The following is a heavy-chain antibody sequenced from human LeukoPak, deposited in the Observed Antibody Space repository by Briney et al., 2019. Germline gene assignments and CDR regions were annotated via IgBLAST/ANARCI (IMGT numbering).Heavy chain of an antibody. Sequence: GGSLRLSCAASGFTFSISAMSWVRQAPGKGLEWVANIKQDGSEKYYVDSVKGRFTISRDNAKNSLYLQMNSLRAEDTAVYYCARDDYVWGVNYYYYYMDVWGKGTTVTVSS. CDR3: ARDDYVWGVNYYYYYMDV. CDR1: GFTFSISA. V-gene: IGHV3-7*01. D-gene: IGHD3-16*01. CDR2: IKQDGSEK. J-gene: IGHJ6*03.